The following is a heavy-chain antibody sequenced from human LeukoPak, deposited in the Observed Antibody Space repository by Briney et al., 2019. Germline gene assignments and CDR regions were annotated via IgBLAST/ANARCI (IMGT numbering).Heavy chain of an antibody. CDR2: IYYSGST. J-gene: IGHJ4*02. D-gene: IGHD3-22*01. V-gene: IGHV4-39*01. CDR1: GGSISSSSYY. Sequence: SETLSLTCTVSGGSISSSSYYWGWIRQPPGKGLEWIGSIYYSGSTYYNPSLKSRVTISVDTSKNQFSLKLSSVTAADTAVYYCARSRYYYDSSGPSPYFDYWGQGTLVTASS. CDR3: ARSRYYYDSSGPSPYFDY.